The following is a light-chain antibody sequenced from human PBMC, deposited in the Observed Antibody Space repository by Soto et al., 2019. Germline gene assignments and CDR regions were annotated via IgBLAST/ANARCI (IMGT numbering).Light chain of an antibody. Sequence: EIVMTQSPATLSVSPGERATLSCRASQSVSSNLAWFQQKPGQAPRLLMYSTSTRATGIPVRFSGSGSGTEFTLTISILQSEDFAVYYCQQYNDRPGTFGQGTKVEIK. CDR1: QSVSSN. J-gene: IGKJ1*01. CDR2: STS. V-gene: IGKV3-15*01. CDR3: QQYNDRPGT.